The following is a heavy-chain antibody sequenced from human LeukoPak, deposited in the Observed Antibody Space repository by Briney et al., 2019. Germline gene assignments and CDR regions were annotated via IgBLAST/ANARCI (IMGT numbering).Heavy chain of an antibody. Sequence: SVKVSCKASGLTFSTSGMQWVRQARGQRLEWIGWIVVGSGKTDYAQKFQERVTITRDMSTSTGHMELSSLRSEDTAVYYCAADLPNYYDRRYFQHWGQGTLVTVSS. CDR1: GLTFSTSG. J-gene: IGHJ1*01. CDR3: AADLPNYYDRRYFQH. V-gene: IGHV1-58*02. CDR2: IVVGSGKT. D-gene: IGHD3-22*01.